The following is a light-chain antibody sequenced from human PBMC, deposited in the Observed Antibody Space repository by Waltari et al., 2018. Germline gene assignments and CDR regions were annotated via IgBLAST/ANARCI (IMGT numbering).Light chain of an antibody. CDR3: QQSLDSPYT. Sequence: DIQMTQSPSSLSASVGDTGTISCRASQTLDVYLNWFQQPPGKAPNLLIYAASTLLIGVPSRFSGFGSETEFTLTITGLQPEDFATYYCQQSLDSPYTFGQGTRLEI. J-gene: IGKJ2*01. CDR2: AAS. V-gene: IGKV1-39*01. CDR1: QTLDVY.